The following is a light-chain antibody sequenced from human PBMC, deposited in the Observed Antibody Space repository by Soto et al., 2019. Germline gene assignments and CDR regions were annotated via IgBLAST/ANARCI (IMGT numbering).Light chain of an antibody. CDR2: DVS. CDR1: SSDIGAYNY. V-gene: IGLV2-14*03. J-gene: IGLJ2*01. Sequence: QSVLTQPASVSGSPGQSITISCTGTSSDIGAYNYVSWYQQHPGKAPKLMIYDVSNRPPGVSNRFSGSKSGDTASLAISGLQAEDEADYYCSSYTSSSIVVFGGGTQLTVL. CDR3: SSYTSSSIVV.